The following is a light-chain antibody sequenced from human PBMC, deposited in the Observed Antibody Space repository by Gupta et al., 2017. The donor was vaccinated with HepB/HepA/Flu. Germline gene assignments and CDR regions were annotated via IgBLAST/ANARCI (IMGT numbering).Light chain of an antibody. J-gene: IGKJ1*01. CDR2: GAS. V-gene: IGKV3-20*01. CDR3: HQEVHSVRT. CDR1: QNLNSKS. Sequence: EIVLTQSPGTLSLSPGESATLSCRASQNLNSKSLAWYQQKFGQAPRLLIYGASTRATGIPDRFSGSGSGTDFTLSVSRVEPEDFAVYYCHQEVHSVRTFGQGTKVEAK.